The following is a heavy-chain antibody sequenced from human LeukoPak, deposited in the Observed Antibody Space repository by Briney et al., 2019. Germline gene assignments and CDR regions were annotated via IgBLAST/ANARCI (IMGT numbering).Heavy chain of an antibody. CDR3: AKIPIPGDRAHLRSKDPFDI. CDR2: ISGNGVST. CDR1: GFTFSSYA. J-gene: IGHJ3*02. V-gene: IGHV3-23*01. D-gene: IGHD3-3*02. Sequence: GGSLRLSCAASGFTFSSYAVSWVRQAPGKGLEWVSGISGNGVSTSYADSVKGLFTISRDNSKNTLYLQMNSLRAEDTAVYYCAKIPIPGDRAHLRSKDPFDIWGQGTMVIVSS.